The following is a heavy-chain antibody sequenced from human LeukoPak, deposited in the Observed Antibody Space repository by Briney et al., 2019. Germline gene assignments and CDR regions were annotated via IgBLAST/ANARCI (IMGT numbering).Heavy chain of an antibody. Sequence: GASLRLSCAASGFAFSRFWMHWVRQPPGKGLVWVSRIDTDRRTPTYADFVKGRFTISRDNAKNTVYLQMNSPRAEDTAVYYCSTPNRFCNDLWGQGVLVTVPS. CDR3: STPNRFCNDL. J-gene: IGHJ5*02. CDR1: GFAFSRFW. V-gene: IGHV3-74*01. CDR2: IDTDRRTP. D-gene: IGHD2/OR15-2a*01.